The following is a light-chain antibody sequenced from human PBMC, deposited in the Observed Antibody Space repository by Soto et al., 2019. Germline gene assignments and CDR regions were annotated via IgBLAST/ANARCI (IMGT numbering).Light chain of an antibody. CDR1: QSVLFSSNNKNF. CDR3: QQYYLTPLS. Sequence: DIVMTQSPDSLAVSLGERATINCTSSQSVLFSSNNKNFLAWYQQKPGQPPKLLIYWASARESGVPDRFSGSGSGTDFTLTISSLQADDVAVYYCQQYYLTPLSFGGGTKVDIK. J-gene: IGKJ4*01. V-gene: IGKV4-1*01. CDR2: WAS.